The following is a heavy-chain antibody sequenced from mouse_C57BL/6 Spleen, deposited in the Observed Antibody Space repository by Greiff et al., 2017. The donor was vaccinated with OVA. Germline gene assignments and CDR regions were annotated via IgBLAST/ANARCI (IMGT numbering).Heavy chain of an antibody. D-gene: IGHD1-1*01. V-gene: IGHV5-6*01. J-gene: IGHJ1*03. CDR3: ARRHYYGSSYWYFDV. CDR1: GFTFSSYG. CDR2: ISSGGSYT. Sequence: EVQLVESGGDLVKPGGSLKLSCAASGFTFSSYGMSWVRQTPDKRLEWVATISSGGSYTYSPDSVKGRFTNSRDNAKNTLYLQMSSLKSEDTAMYYCARRHYYGSSYWYFDVWGTGTTVTVSS.